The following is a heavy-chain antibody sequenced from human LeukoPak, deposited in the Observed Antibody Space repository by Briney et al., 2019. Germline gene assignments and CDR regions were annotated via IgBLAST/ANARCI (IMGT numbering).Heavy chain of an antibody. D-gene: IGHD6-13*01. V-gene: IGHV1-3*01. CDR3: ARGPRAAADDY. CDR2: INAGNGNT. J-gene: IGHJ4*02. Sequence: GASVKVSCKASGYTFINYAINWGRQAPGQRLEWMGWINAGNGNTKYSQKFQGKVTITRDTSASTAYMELGSLRSEDTAVYYCARGPRAAADDYWGQGTLVTVSS. CDR1: GYTFINYA.